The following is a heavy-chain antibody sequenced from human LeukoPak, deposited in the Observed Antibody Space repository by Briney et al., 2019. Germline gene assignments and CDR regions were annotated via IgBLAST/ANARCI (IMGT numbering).Heavy chain of an antibody. D-gene: IGHD1-26*01. CDR2: TNHVGST. J-gene: IGHJ4*02. CDR3: ARHYDGRGSGSYYEDY. CDR1: GGSVSSHY. Sequence: SETLSLTYTVSGGSVSSHYWTWIRQHPGKGLQWVAYTNHVGSTDYNPSLKSRVTISVDTSKNQFSLKLSSVTAADTAVYYCARHYDGRGSGSYYEDYWGQGTLVIVSS. V-gene: IGHV4-59*08.